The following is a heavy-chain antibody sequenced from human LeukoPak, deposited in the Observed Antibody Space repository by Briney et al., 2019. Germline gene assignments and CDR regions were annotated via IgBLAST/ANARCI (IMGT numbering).Heavy chain of an antibody. Sequence: PSETLSLTCTVSGGSISSYYWSWIRQPPGKGLEWIGYIYYSGSTNYNPSLKSRVTISVDTSKNQFSLKLSSVTAADTAVYYCARNYDSSGYYGHWGQGTLVTVSS. CDR1: GGSISSYY. D-gene: IGHD3-22*01. J-gene: IGHJ4*02. CDR3: ARNYDSSGYYGH. CDR2: IYYSGST. V-gene: IGHV4-59*01.